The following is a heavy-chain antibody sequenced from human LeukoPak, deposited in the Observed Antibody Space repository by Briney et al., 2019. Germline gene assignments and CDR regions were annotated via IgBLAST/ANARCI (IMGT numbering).Heavy chain of an antibody. D-gene: IGHD1-26*01. V-gene: IGHV4-34*01. CDR1: GGSFSGYY. Sequence: SETLSLTCAVYGGSFSGYYWSWIRQPPGKGLEWIGEINHSGSTNYNPSLKSRVTISVDTSKNQFSLKLSSVTAADTAVYYCARVGAARSHMRSFDIWGQGTMVTVSS. CDR2: INHSGST. J-gene: IGHJ3*02. CDR3: ARVGAARSHMRSFDI.